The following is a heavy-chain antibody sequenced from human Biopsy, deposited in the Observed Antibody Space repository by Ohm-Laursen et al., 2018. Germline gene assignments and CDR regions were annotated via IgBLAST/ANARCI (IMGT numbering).Heavy chain of an antibody. J-gene: IGHJ4*02. Sequence: SLRLSCAASGFTFSSYPINWVRQAPGKGLEWVSSITRDGFYMFYADSVKGRFTISRDYAKNLVSLEMNSLRVEDKAVYYCARGGADFHGTDSWGQGTLVSVSS. CDR2: ITRDGFYM. CDR3: ARGGADFHGTDS. V-gene: IGHV3-21*06. D-gene: IGHD3-3*01. CDR1: GFTFSSYP.